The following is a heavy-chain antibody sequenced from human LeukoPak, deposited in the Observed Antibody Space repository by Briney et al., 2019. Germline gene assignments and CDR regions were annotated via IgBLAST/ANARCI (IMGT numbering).Heavy chain of an antibody. Sequence: TSETLSLTCAVYGGSFSGYYWSWIRQPPGKGLEWIGEINHSGSTNYNPSLKSRVTISVDTSKNQFSLKLSSVTAADTAVYYCARVKWHIVVVPAAIVYYYYMDVWGKGTTVTVSS. D-gene: IGHD2-2*02. CDR2: INHSGST. V-gene: IGHV4-34*01. J-gene: IGHJ6*03. CDR3: ARVKWHIVVVPAAIVYYYYMDV. CDR1: GGSFSGYY.